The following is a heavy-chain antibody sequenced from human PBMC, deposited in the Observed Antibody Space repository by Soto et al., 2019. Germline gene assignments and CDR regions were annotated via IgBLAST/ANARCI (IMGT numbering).Heavy chain of an antibody. V-gene: IGHV1-69*06. J-gene: IGHJ3*02. D-gene: IGHD1-1*01. CDR1: GGTFSDFT. Sequence: QVQLVQSGSEVKKPGSSVKVSCKASGGTFSDFTLSWLRQAPGRGLEWMGGIIPMIGATNNAQKLKGRLTITADKSTCTVYMEVNSLRSDDTAVYYCARYWIPGTLYGAFEIWGQGPEVTVSP. CDR2: IIPMIGAT. CDR3: ARYWIPGTLYGAFEI.